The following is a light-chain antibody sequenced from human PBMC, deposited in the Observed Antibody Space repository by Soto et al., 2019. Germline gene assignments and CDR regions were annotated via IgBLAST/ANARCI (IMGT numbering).Light chain of an antibody. V-gene: IGLV2-11*01. CDR2: DVT. Sequence: QSVLTQPRSVSGSPGQSVTISCTGTSSDVGGYNFVSWYQHHPGKAPKLMIYDVTKRPSGVPDRFSGSKSGNTASLTISGLQSEDEAGYYCCSYAGSYTLLFGGGTKLTVL. CDR1: SSDVGGYNF. J-gene: IGLJ3*02. CDR3: CSYAGSYTLL.